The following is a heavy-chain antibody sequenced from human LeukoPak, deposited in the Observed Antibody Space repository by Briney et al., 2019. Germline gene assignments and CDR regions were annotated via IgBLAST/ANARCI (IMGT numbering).Heavy chain of an antibody. V-gene: IGHV4-38-2*02. Sequence: ASETLSLTCTVSGYSISSGYYWGWIRQPPGKGLEWIGSIYHSGSTYYNPSLKSRVTISVDTSKNQFSLKLSSVTAADTAVYYCARLGRGGWFGELEYYFDYWGQGTLVTVSS. J-gene: IGHJ4*02. CDR1: GYSISSGYY. CDR3: ARLGRGGWFGELEYYFDY. CDR2: IYHSGST. D-gene: IGHD3-10*01.